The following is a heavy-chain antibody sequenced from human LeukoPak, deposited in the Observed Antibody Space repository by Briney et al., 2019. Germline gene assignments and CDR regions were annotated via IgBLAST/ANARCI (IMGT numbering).Heavy chain of an antibody. V-gene: IGHV4-39*07. J-gene: IGHJ4*02. CDR2: IYYSGST. Sequence: SETLSLTCTVSGGSIGRYYWSWIRQPPGKGLEWIGSIYYSGSTYYNPSLKSRVTISVDTSKNQFSLKLSSVTAADPAVYYCXXXXXXXXXXXXXGQGTLVTVSS. CDR1: GGSIGRYY. CDR3: XXXXXXXXXXXX.